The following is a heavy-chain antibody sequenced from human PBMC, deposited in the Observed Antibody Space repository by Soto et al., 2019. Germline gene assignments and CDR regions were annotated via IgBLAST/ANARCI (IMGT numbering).Heavy chain of an antibody. CDR1: GFTFIHFA. J-gene: IGHJ2*01. CDR3: ARKILGSTTRPNYWYFDL. CDR2: ISGGGDAA. Sequence: EVQVLESGGGLVQPGGALRLSCAGPGFTFIHFALKLVRQAPGKGLEWGSSISGGGDAAFFPDSVRGRFTISRDNSKNTVTLQMNSLGVDDTAVYYCARKILGSTTRPNYWYFDLWGRGTLVTVSS. V-gene: IGHV3-23*01. D-gene: IGHD7-27*01.